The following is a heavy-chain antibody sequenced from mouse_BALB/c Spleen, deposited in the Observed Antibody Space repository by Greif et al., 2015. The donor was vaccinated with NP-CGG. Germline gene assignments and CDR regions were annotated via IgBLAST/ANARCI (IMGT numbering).Heavy chain of an antibody. CDR3: AIYDGYYYKAMDC. CDR1: GYTFTSYR. J-gene: IGHJ4*01. Sequence: QVQLQQSGAELVKPGASVKLSCKASGYTFTSYRMHWVKQRPGQGLEWIGELNPSNGRTNYHEKFKSTATLTVDKSSSTACMQISSLTSEDTAVFYVAIYDGYYYKAMDCWGHGTSVAVS. CDR2: LNPSNGRT. D-gene: IGHD2-3*01. V-gene: IGHV1S81*02.